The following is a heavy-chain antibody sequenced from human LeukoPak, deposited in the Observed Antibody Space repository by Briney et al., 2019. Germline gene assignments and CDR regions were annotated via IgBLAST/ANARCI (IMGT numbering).Heavy chain of an antibody. D-gene: IGHD5-18*01. Sequence: GGSLRLSCAASGFTFSSYAMSWVRQAPGKGLEWVSSISGSAGNTYYADSVKGRFTISRDNSKNTLYLQMNSLRAEDTAVYYCAKGDTAMITFSFDPWGQGTLVTVSS. J-gene: IGHJ5*02. V-gene: IGHV3-23*01. CDR1: GFTFSSYA. CDR2: ISGSAGNT. CDR3: AKGDTAMITFSFDP.